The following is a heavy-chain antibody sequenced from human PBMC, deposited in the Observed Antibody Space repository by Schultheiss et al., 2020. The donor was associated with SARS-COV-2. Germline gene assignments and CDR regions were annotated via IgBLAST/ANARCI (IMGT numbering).Heavy chain of an antibody. CDR3: AKSSSAYYYDSSGYSSGFDY. Sequence: GGSLRLSCAASGFTFSSYALSWVRQATGKGLEWISAISGRGGSTYYAYSVKGRFTISSDNSKNTLYLQMNSLRAEATAVYYCAKSSSAYYYDSSGYSSGFDYWCQGTLVTVSS. CDR2: ISGRGGST. CDR1: GFTFSSYA. J-gene: IGHJ4*02. D-gene: IGHD3-22*01. V-gene: IGHV3-23*01.